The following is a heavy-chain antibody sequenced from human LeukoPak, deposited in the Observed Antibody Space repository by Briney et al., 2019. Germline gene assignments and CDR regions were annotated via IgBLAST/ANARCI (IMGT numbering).Heavy chain of an antibody. CDR2: INSDGSST. D-gene: IGHD3-22*01. CDR3: ARGAESSGYSYYFDY. J-gene: IGHJ4*02. V-gene: IGHV3-74*01. CDR1: GFTFSSYW. Sequence: GGSLRLSCAASGFTFSSYWMHWVRQAPGKGLVWVSRINSDGSSTSYADSVKGRFTISRDNAKNTLYLQMNSLRAEDTAVYYCARGAESSGYSYYFDYWGQETLVTVSS.